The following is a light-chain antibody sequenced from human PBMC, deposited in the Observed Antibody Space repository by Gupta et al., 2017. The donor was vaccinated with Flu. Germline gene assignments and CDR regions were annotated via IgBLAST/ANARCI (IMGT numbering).Light chain of an antibody. Sequence: SITIPCTGNSSDVGGYNYVSLYQHHPGKAPKLMIYEGTKRSSGVANRFSGCKSGNTASLTISGRQEEDEDDYYCSSDTSINALEFGGGTKLTVL. CDR3: SSDTSINALE. V-gene: IGLV2-14*01. CDR1: SSDVGGYNY. CDR2: EGT. J-gene: IGLJ3*02.